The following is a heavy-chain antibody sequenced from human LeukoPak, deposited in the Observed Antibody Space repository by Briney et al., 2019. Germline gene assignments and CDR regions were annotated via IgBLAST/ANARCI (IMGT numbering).Heavy chain of an antibody. Sequence: GGSLRLSCVASGFTFSSYEMNWVRQAPGKGLECVSYISSSGSIIYYADSVKGRFTISRDNAKNSLYLQMNSLRAEDTAVYYCARSTLTTVFDYWGQGTLVTVSS. CDR2: ISSSGSII. D-gene: IGHD4-17*01. V-gene: IGHV3-48*03. CDR3: ARSTLTTVFDY. J-gene: IGHJ4*02. CDR1: GFTFSSYE.